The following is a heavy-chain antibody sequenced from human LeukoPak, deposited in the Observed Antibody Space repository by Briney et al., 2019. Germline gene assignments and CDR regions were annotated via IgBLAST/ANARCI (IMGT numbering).Heavy chain of an antibody. J-gene: IGHJ4*02. CDR2: IYTSGST. Sequence: SETLSLTCTVSGGSISSGSYYWSWIRQPAGKGLEWIGRIYTSGSTNYNPSLKSRVTISVDTSKNQFSLKLSSVTAADTAVYYCARSLGLYRSSTSCYTFDYWGQGTLVTVSP. CDR1: GGSISSGSYY. D-gene: IGHD2-2*02. V-gene: IGHV4-61*02. CDR3: ARSLGLYRSSTSCYTFDY.